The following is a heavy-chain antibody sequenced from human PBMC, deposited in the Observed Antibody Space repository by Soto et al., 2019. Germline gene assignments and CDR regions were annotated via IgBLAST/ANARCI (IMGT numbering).Heavy chain of an antibody. D-gene: IGHD5-12*01. CDR2: IYYSGST. Sequence: SETLSLTCTVSGASISSSSYYWGWIRQPPGKGLEWIGSIYYSGSTYYNPSLKSRVTISVDTSKNQFSLKLSSVTAADTAVYYCARLYDRGYGTPPFDYWGQGTLVTVSA. CDR1: GASISSSSYY. CDR3: ARLYDRGYGTPPFDY. J-gene: IGHJ4*02. V-gene: IGHV4-39*01.